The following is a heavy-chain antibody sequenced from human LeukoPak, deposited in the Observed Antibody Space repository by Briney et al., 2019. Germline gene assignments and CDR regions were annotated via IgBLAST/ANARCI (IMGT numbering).Heavy chain of an antibody. J-gene: IGHJ5*02. D-gene: IGHD3-10*01. CDR1: GGTFSSYA. CDR2: IIPIFGTA. V-gene: IGHV1-69*13. CDR3: ARDQKPTYYYGSGSYPNWFDP. Sequence: ASVKVSCKASGGTFSSYAISWVRQAPGQGLEWMGGIIPIFGTANYAQKFQGRVTITADESTSTAYMELSSLRSEDTAVYYCARDQKPTYYYGSGSYPNWFDPWGQGTLVTVSS.